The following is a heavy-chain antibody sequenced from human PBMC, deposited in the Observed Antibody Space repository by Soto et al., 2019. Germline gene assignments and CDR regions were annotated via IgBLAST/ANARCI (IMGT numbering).Heavy chain of an antibody. J-gene: IGHJ6*02. Sequence: VGSLRLSCAASGFTFSSYGMHWVRQAPGKGLEWVAVIWYDGSNKYYADSVKGRFTISRDNSKNTLYLQMNSLRAEDTAVYYCARDIAARPHYGMGVWGQGTTVTVSS. CDR2: IWYDGSNK. V-gene: IGHV3-33*01. CDR3: ARDIAARPHYGMGV. D-gene: IGHD6-6*01. CDR1: GFTFSSYG.